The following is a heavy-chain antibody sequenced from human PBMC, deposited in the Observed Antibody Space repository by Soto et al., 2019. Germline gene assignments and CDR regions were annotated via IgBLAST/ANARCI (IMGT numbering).Heavy chain of an antibody. CDR3: ARECGGDCYGWFDP. Sequence: LXLTCTVSVGSVSSYYWSWIQQPPWKGLEWIGYIYYSGSTNYKPSLKSRVTISVDTSKNQFSLKLSSVTAADTAVYYCARECGGDCYGWFDPWGQGPLVTVSS. CDR2: IYYSGST. D-gene: IGHD2-21*02. V-gene: IGHV4-59*02. J-gene: IGHJ5*02. CDR1: VGSVSSYY.